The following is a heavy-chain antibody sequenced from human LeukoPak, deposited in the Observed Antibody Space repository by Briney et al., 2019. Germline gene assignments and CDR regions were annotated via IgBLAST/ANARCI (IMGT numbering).Heavy chain of an antibody. Sequence: GRSLRLSCAASGFTFSSYGIHWVRQAPGEGLEWVAVIRQDGDGKFYGNSVKGRFTISRDNSRDTLYLQMDSLTTEDTAIYYCATEDHTSGHAGALGFDPWGQGTLVTVS. D-gene: IGHD3-22*01. CDR1: GFTFSSYG. V-gene: IGHV3-30*03. J-gene: IGHJ5*02. CDR2: IRQDGDGK. CDR3: ATEDHTSGHAGALGFDP.